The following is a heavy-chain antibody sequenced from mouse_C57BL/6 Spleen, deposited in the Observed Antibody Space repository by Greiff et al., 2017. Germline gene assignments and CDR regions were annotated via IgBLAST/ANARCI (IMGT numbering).Heavy chain of an antibody. CDR3: AREDDGFDY. V-gene: IGHV3-6*01. CDR1: GYSITSGYY. J-gene: IGHJ2*01. CDR2: ISYDGSN. Sequence: EVQRVESGPGLVKPSQSLSLTCSVTGYSITSGYYWNWIRQFPGNKLEWMGYISYDGSNNYNPSLKNRISITRDTSKNQFFLKLNSVTTEDTATYYCAREDDGFDYWGQGTTLTVSS. D-gene: IGHD2-3*01.